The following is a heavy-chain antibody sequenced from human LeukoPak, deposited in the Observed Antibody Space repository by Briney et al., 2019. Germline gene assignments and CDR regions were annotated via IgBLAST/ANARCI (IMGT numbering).Heavy chain of an antibody. CDR1: GFTFSSYA. D-gene: IGHD3-22*01. V-gene: IGHV4-59*12. J-gene: IGHJ6*02. CDR2: MYYGGNT. Sequence: GSLRLSCAASGFTFSSYAMNWVRQPPGKGLEWIGNMYYGGNTYYNPSLKGRVTISVDTSKNQFSLKLSSVTAADTAVYYCARRAIVVVITRGMDVWGQGTTVTVSS. CDR3: ARRAIVVVITRGMDV.